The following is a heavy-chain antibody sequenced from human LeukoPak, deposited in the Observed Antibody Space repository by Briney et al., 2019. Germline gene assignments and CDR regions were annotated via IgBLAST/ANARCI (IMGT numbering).Heavy chain of an antibody. Sequence: ASVKVSCKASGYTFTSYGISWVRQAPGQGLEWMGWISAYNGNTNYAQKLQGRVTMTTDTSTSTAYMELRSLRSDDTAVYYCARDIEYYDSSVRSYHWFDPWGQGTLVTVSS. D-gene: IGHD3-22*01. J-gene: IGHJ5*02. V-gene: IGHV1-18*01. CDR2: ISAYNGNT. CDR3: ARDIEYYDSSVRSYHWFDP. CDR1: GYTFTSYG.